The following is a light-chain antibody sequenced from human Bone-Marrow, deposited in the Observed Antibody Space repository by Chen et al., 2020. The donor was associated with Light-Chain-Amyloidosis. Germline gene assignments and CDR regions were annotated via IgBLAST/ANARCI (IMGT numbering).Light chain of an antibody. CDR1: QTISSNY. V-gene: IGKV3-20*01. CDR3: LQYGTSPLT. J-gene: IGKJ4*01. Sequence: EIVLTQFPGTLSLSPGEGANLSCRASQTISSNYLTWYQQKFGQAPRLLIYGSSSRATGIPDRFTGSGSGADFSVTINKLEPEDFAMYYCLQYGTSPLTFGGGTKVEIK. CDR2: GSS.